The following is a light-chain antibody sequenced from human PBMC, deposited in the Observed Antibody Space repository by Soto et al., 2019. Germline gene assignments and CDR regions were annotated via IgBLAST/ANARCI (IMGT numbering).Light chain of an antibody. CDR3: QQLHTYPIT. J-gene: IGKJ5*01. CDR2: KAS. Sequence: DIQMSLSPSTLSGSVGDRVTITCRASQTISSWLAWYQQKPGKAPKLLIYKASTLKSGVPSRFSGSGSGTEFTLRISSVQPEDFATYYCQQLHTYPITFGQGRLLEVK. V-gene: IGKV1-5*03. CDR1: QTISSW.